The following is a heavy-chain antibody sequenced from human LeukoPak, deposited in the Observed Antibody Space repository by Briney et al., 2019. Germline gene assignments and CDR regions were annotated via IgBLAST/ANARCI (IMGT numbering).Heavy chain of an antibody. Sequence: GGSLRLSCAASGFTFSSYWMHWVRQAPGKGLEWVAVISYDGSNRYYADSVKGRFTISRDNSKNTLYLQMNSLRAEDTAVYYCARSNGYYDTSGKQIDYWGQGTLVTVSS. CDR1: GFTFSSYW. CDR2: ISYDGSNR. D-gene: IGHD3-22*01. J-gene: IGHJ4*02. CDR3: ARSNGYYDTSGKQIDY. V-gene: IGHV3-30-3*01.